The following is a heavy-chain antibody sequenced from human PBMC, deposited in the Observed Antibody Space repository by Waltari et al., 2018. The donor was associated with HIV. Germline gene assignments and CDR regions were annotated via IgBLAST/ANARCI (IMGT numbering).Heavy chain of an antibody. V-gene: IGHV4-4*02. J-gene: IGHJ6*02. D-gene: IGHD2-15*01. Sequence: QVQLQESGPGLVKPSGTLSLTCAVSGGSISSSNWWSWVRQPPGKGLEWIGEIYHSGSTNYNPSLKSRVTISVDKSKNQFSLKLSSVTAADTAVYYCARDFPIRIVVVVAATQIGNYYYGMDVWGQGTTVTVSS. CDR3: ARDFPIRIVVVVAATQIGNYYYGMDV. CDR2: IYHSGST. CDR1: GGSISSSNW.